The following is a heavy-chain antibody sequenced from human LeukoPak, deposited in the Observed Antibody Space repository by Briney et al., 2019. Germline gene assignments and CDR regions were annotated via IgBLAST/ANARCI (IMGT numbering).Heavy chain of an antibody. CDR2: VNPNSGNT. CDR3: ARGTTGTASVPFDY. V-gene: IGHV1-8*01. J-gene: IGHJ4*02. D-gene: IGHD1-1*01. Sequence: ASVKVSCKASGYTFTSYDINWVRQATGQGLEWMGWVNPNSGNTAYAQKFQGRVTMTRNTSITTVYVELSSLRSEDTAVYYCARGTTGTASVPFDYWGQGTLVTVSS. CDR1: GYTFTSYD.